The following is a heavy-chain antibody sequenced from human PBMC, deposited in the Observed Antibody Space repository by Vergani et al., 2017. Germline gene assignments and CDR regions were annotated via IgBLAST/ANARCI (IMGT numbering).Heavy chain of an antibody. V-gene: IGHV3-33*01. D-gene: IGHD2-15*01. Sequence: QVQLVESGGGVVQPGRSLRLSCAASGFTFSSYGMHWVRQAPGKGLEWVAVIWYDGSNKYYADSVKGRFTISRDNSKNTLYLQMNSLRAEDTAVYYCARGDCSGGSCYSDQDYWGQGTLVTVSS. CDR1: GFTFSSYG. CDR3: ARGDCSGGSCYSDQDY. J-gene: IGHJ4*02. CDR2: IWYDGSNK.